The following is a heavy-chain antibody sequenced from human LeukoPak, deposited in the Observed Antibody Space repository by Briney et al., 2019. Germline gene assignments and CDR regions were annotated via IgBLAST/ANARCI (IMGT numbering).Heavy chain of an antibody. V-gene: IGHV4-38-2*01. CDR1: GYSISSGYY. CDR3: ARSQPFDY. Sequence: PSETLSLTCAVSGYSISSGYYWGWIRQPPGKGLEWIGNIYHSGSTYYNPSLRGRVTISVDTSKNQFSLKLSSVTAADTAVYYCARSQPFDYWGQGTLVTVSS. J-gene: IGHJ4*02. CDR2: IYHSGST.